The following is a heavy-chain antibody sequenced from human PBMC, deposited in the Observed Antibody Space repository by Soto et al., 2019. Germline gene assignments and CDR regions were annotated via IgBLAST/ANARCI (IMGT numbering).Heavy chain of an antibody. D-gene: IGHD3-22*01. Sequence: SVKVSCKASGGTFSSYAISWVRQAPGQGLEWMGGIIPIFGTANYAQKFQGRVTITADESTSTAYMELSSLRSEDTAVYYCARGDDSGVYGDYFDYGGQETLVTVPS. CDR3: ARGDDSGVYGDYFDY. CDR1: GGTFSSYA. CDR2: IIPIFGTA. J-gene: IGHJ4*02. V-gene: IGHV1-69*13.